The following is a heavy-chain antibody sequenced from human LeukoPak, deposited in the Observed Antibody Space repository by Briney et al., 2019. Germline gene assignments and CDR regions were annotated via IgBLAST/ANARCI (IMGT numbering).Heavy chain of an antibody. J-gene: IGHJ5*02. CDR3: ARSGVTALSWVDP. D-gene: IGHD2-21*02. V-gene: IGHV4-59*08. CDR2: ISYSGST. Sequence: PSETLSLTCTVSGGSMSSYYWSWIRQPPGKGLEWIGHISYSGSTNYNPSLKSRITISVDTSKNQFSLKLSSVTAADTAVYYCARSGVTALSWVDPWGQGTLVTVSS. CDR1: GGSMSSYY.